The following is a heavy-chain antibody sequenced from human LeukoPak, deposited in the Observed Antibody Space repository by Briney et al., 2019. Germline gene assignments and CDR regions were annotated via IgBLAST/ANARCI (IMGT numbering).Heavy chain of an antibody. CDR3: ASDSSGEFDYFDY. Sequence: GGSLRLSCAASGFTFSSYAMSWVRQAPGKGLEWVSAISGSGGSTYYADSVKGRFTISRDNSKNTLYLQMNSLRAEDTAVYYCASDSSGEFDYFDYWGQGTLVTVSS. CDR1: GFTFSSYA. V-gene: IGHV3-23*01. J-gene: IGHJ4*02. D-gene: IGHD6-19*01. CDR2: ISGSGGST.